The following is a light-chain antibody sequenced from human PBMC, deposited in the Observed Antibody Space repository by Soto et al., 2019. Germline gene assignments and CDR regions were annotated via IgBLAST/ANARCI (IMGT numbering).Light chain of an antibody. V-gene: IGKV1-8*01. CDR3: QQYYSYPWT. J-gene: IGKJ1*01. CDR1: QGISSY. Sequence: AIRMTQSPSSLSASTGDRVTITCRASQGISSYLAWYQQKPGKAPKLLIYAASTLQSGVPSRFSGSGSGTDFTLTISCLKSEDFATYYCQQYYSYPWTLGQGTKVDIK. CDR2: AAS.